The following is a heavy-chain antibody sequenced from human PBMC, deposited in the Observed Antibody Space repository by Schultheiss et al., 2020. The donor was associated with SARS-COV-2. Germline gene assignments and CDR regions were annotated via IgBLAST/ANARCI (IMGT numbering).Heavy chain of an antibody. J-gene: IGHJ4*02. D-gene: IGHD3-22*01. V-gene: IGHV4-4*07. CDR1: GCSISSYY. CDR2: IYTSGST. Sequence: SETLSLTCTVSGCSISSYYWSWIRQPAGKGLEWIGRIYTSGSTNYNPSLKSRVTMSVDTSKNQFSLKLSSVTAADTAVYYCARDRSTRIVASDNYFDYWGQGTLVTVSS. CDR3: ARDRSTRIVASDNYFDY.